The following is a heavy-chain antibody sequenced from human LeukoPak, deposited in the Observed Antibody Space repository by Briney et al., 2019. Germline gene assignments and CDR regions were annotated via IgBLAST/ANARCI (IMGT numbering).Heavy chain of an antibody. CDR3: AKQGGSSDAFDI. Sequence: GGSLRLSCAASGFTFDDYAMHWVRQAPGKGLEWVSGISWNSGSIGYADSVKGRFTISRDNAKNSLYLQMNSLRAEDMALYYCAKQGGSSDAFDIWGQGTMVTVSS. D-gene: IGHD6-6*01. V-gene: IGHV3-9*03. CDR2: ISWNSGSI. CDR1: GFTFDDYA. J-gene: IGHJ3*02.